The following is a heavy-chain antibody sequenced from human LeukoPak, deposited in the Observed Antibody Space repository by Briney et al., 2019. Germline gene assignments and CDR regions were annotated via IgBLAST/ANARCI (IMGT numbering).Heavy chain of an antibody. CDR3: ASYSGSYYGYAFDI. CDR1: GCTFSSYW. J-gene: IGHJ3*02. V-gene: IGHV3-74*01. D-gene: IGHD1-26*01. CDR2: INSDGSST. Sequence: QPGGSLRLSCAASGCTFSSYWMHWVRQAPGKGLVWVSRINSDGSSTSYADSVKGRFTISRDNAKNTLYLQMNSLRAEETAVYYSASYSGSYYGYAFDIWGQETMVTVSS.